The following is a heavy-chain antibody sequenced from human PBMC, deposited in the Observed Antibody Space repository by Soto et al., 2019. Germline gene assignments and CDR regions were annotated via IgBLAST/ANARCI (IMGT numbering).Heavy chain of an antibody. Sequence: QVQLVQSGAEVKKPGASVTVSCKASGYTFTSYDINWVRQATGQGLEWRGWMNPNSGNTGYAQKFQGRVTMTRNTSLSTAYMDLSSLRSEDTAVYYCAREQQVRGFETWGQGTQVTVSS. J-gene: IGHJ5*02. V-gene: IGHV1-8*02. CDR1: GYTFTSYD. CDR3: AREQQVRGFET. D-gene: IGHD6-13*01. CDR2: MNPNSGNT.